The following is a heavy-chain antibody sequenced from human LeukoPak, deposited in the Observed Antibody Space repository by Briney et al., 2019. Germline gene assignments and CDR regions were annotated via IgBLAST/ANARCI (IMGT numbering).Heavy chain of an antibody. CDR3: ARERACTTVTTSCYYYYGMDV. Sequence: ASVKVSCKASGGTFSSYAISWVRQAPGQGLEWMGGIIPIFGTANYAQKFQGRVTITADESTSTAYMELSSLRSEDTAVYYCARERACTTVTTSCYYYYGMDVWGQGTAVTVSS. D-gene: IGHD4-17*01. V-gene: IGHV1-69*13. J-gene: IGHJ6*02. CDR2: IIPIFGTA. CDR1: GGTFSSYA.